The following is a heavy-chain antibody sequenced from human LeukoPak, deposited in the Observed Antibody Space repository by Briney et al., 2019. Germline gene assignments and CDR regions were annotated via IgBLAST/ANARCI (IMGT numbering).Heavy chain of an antibody. CDR3: ARGSGWYPH. CDR2: ISYSGDT. D-gene: IGHD6-19*01. J-gene: IGHJ1*01. CDR1: GGSVGSNY. Sequence: SETLSLTCSVSGGSVGSNYWSWVRQPPGKGLEWIGYISYSGDTKYNPSLKSRLSMSVDTSKNQCSLMLASVTAADTAVYYCARGSGWYPHWGQGTLVTASS. V-gene: IGHV4-59*02.